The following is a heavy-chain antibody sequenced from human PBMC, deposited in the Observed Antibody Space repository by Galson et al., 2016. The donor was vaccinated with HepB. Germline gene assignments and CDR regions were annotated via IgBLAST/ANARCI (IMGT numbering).Heavy chain of an antibody. J-gene: IGHJ6*02. V-gene: IGHV1-3*01. D-gene: IGHD5-18*01. CDR1: GYTFTSYA. CDR2: INAGNGNA. Sequence: SVKVSCKASGYTFTSYAMHWVRQAPGQRLEWMGWINAGNGNAKYSQKFQGRVTITRDTSASTAYMELSSLRSEDTAVYYCARDMAPIQLWLRYYYYGMDVWGQGTTVTV. CDR3: ARDMAPIQLWLRYYYYGMDV.